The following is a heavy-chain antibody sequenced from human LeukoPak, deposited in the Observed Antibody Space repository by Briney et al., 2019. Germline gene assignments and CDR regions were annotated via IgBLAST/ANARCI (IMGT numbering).Heavy chain of an antibody. V-gene: IGHV1-2*02. CDR2: INPNSGVT. D-gene: IGHD3-22*01. J-gene: IGHJ3*02. CDR1: GYTFTTYH. CDR3: ARERHSSGYYRDAFDI. Sequence: ASVKVSCKASGYTFTTYHINWVRQAPGQGLEWMGWINPNSGVTNYAQRFQGRVTMTRDTSISTAYMELSRLRSDDTAVYYCARERHSSGYYRDAFDIWGQGSMVTVSS.